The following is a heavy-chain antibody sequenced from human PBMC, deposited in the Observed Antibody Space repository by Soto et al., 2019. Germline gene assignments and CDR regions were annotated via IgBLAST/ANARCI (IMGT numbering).Heavy chain of an antibody. CDR3: ARGDYGAPPDY. Sequence: ASVKVSCKASGYTFIIYGIGWVRQAPGQGLEWMGWISGYNGNTHYAQKFQGRVTMTTDTSTSTAYMELRSLRSDDTAVYYCARGDYGAPPDYWGQGTLVTVS. CDR1: GYTFIIYG. CDR2: ISGYNGNT. J-gene: IGHJ4*02. V-gene: IGHV1-18*01. D-gene: IGHD4-17*01.